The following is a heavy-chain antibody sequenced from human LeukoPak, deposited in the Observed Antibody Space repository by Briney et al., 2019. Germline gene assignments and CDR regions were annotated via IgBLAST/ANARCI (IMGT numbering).Heavy chain of an antibody. D-gene: IGHD2-2*01. CDR2: INWNGGST. CDR1: GFTFDDYG. Sequence: GGSLRLSCAASGFTFDDYGMSWVRQAPGKGLEWVSGINWNGGSTGYADSVKGRFTISRDNAKNSLYLQMTSLRAEDTALYYCARDSDQLYYFDYWGQGTLVTVSS. V-gene: IGHV3-20*04. J-gene: IGHJ4*02. CDR3: ARDSDQLYYFDY.